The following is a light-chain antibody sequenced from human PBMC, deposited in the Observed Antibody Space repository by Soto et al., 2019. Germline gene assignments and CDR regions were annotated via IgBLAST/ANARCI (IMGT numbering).Light chain of an antibody. CDR2: GTS. J-gene: IGKJ1*01. CDR3: QHYSRTLPWT. V-gene: IGKV3-20*01. CDR1: QSVTTY. Sequence: EIVFTQSPCTLSLSPGERANISCRASQSVTTYLAWYQQKPGQAPRLLMFGTSNRATDIPDRFGGGGSGTDFTLTISRLEPEDVAVYYCQHYSRTLPWTFGQGTKVDIK.